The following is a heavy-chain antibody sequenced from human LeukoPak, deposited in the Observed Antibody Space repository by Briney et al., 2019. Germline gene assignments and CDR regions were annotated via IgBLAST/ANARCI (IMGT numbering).Heavy chain of an antibody. CDR3: ARERVVRGPYNWSDP. D-gene: IGHD3-3*01. CDR2: IIPIFGTA. Sequence: SVKVSCKASGGTFSSYAISWVRQAPGQGLGWMGGIIPIFGTANYAQKFQGRVTITTDESTSTAYMELSSLRSEDTAVYYCARERVVRGPYNWSDPWGQGTLVTVSS. J-gene: IGHJ5*02. V-gene: IGHV1-69*05. CDR1: GGTFSSYA.